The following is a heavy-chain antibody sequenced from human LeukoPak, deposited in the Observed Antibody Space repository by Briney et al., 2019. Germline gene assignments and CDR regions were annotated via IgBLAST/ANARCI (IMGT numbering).Heavy chain of an antibody. CDR3: AKENGYNVGATRFDAFDI. D-gene: IGHD1-26*01. CDR2: ISGSGGST. Sequence: QAGGSLRLSCAASGFTFSSYAMSWVRQAPGKGLEWVSAISGSGGSTYYADSVKGRSTISRDNSKNTLYLQMNSLRAEDTAVYYCAKENGYNVGATRFDAFDIWGQGTMVTVSS. V-gene: IGHV3-23*01. J-gene: IGHJ3*02. CDR1: GFTFSSYA.